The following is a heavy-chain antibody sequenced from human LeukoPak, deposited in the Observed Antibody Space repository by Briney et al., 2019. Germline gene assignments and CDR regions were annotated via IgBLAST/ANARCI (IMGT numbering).Heavy chain of an antibody. CDR3: VKDQGASSYSFDY. V-gene: IGHV3-23*01. CDR2: ISPNGVIT. J-gene: IGHJ4*02. CDR1: GFTFSSHG. Sequence: GGSLRLSCAASGFTFSSHGMNWVRQAPGKGLEWVSGISPNGVITYYADSVKGRFTISRDNSKGTVYLQMNSLRPEDTAVYYCVKDQGASSYSFDYWGRETLVTVSS. D-gene: IGHD1-26*01.